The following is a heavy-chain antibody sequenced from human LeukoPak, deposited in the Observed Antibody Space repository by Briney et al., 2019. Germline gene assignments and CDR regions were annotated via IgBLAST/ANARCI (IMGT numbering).Heavy chain of an antibody. V-gene: IGHV3-30*02. CDR3: AKARTRYCSSTSCYTLDY. CDR1: GFTFSSYG. D-gene: IGHD2-2*02. CDR2: IRYDGSNK. J-gene: IGHJ4*02. Sequence: GGSLRLSCAASGFTFSSYGMHWVRQAPGKGLEWVAFIRYDGSNKYYADSVKGRFTISRDNSKNTLYLQMNSLRAEDTAVYYCAKARTRYCSSTSCYTLDYWGQGTLVTVSS.